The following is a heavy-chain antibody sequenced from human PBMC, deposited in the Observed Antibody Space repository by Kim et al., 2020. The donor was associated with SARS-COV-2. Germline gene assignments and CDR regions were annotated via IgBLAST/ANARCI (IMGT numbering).Heavy chain of an antibody. CDR1: GFSFSDNY. CDR2: ISSSGHT. CDR3: ARDRDGYNSFDY. Sequence: GGSLILSCAASGFSFSDNYMTWIRQSPGQGLEWVSDISSSGHTTYTDSVKGRFTISRDNAKKSLYLQMNSLRVEDTAVYYCARDRDGYNSFDYWGQGTLVTVSS. J-gene: IGHJ4*02. V-gene: IGHV3-11*06. D-gene: IGHD5-12*01.